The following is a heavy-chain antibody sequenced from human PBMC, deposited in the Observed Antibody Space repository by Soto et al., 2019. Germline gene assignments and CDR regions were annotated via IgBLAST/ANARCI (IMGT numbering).Heavy chain of an antibody. Sequence: GGSLRLSCAASGFTFSSYGMTWVRQAPGKGLEWVSRITDSGGRTYYADSVRGRVTISRDNSKSTLYLQMNSLRAEDTAVYHCARLVPPACTVYCGQGTLLTVST. CDR3: ARLVPPACTVY. D-gene: IGHD6-13*01. CDR1: GFTFSSYG. V-gene: IGHV3-23*01. CDR2: ITDSGGRT. J-gene: IGHJ4*02.